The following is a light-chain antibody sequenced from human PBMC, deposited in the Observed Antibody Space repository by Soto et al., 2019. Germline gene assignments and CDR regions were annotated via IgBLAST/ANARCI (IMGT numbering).Light chain of an antibody. V-gene: IGKV2-28*01. CDR2: LGS. CDR3: MQGTHWPIT. J-gene: IGKJ5*01. Sequence: DIVVTHSKLSLPVTPGEPAAISCSSSQSLLNSNGYNYLDWYLQKPGQSPQLLIYLGSNRASGVPDRFSGSGSGTDFTLKISRVEAEDVGLYYCMQGTHWPITFGQGTRLEIK. CDR1: QSLLNSNGYNY.